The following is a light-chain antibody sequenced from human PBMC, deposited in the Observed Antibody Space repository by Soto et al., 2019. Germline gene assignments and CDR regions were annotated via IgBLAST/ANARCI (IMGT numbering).Light chain of an antibody. J-gene: IGKJ3*01. CDR3: QQYGTSPL. CDR1: QTVTTHY. CDR2: GAS. Sequence: EIVLTQSPGTLSLSPGERATLSCRASQTVTTHYLAWYQQKPGQSPRLLIYGASSRATGIPDWFSGSGSGTDFTLTISRLEHDDSAVYYCQQYGTSPLFGPGTKVDIK. V-gene: IGKV3-20*01.